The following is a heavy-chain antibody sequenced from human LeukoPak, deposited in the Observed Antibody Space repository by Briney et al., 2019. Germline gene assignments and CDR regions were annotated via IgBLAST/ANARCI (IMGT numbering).Heavy chain of an antibody. Sequence: GGSLRLSCAASGFTFSSYGMHWVRQAPGKGLEWVAVISYDGSNKYYADSVKGRFAISRDNSKNTLYLQMNSPRAEDTAVYYCAKDRSSGWYGKYYFDYWGQGTLVTVSS. CDR3: AKDRSSGWYGKYYFDY. CDR2: ISYDGSNK. CDR1: GFTFSSYG. J-gene: IGHJ4*02. D-gene: IGHD6-19*01. V-gene: IGHV3-30*18.